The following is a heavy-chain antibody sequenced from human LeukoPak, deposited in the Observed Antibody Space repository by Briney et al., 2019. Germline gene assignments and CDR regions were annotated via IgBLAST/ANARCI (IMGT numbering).Heavy chain of an antibody. V-gene: IGHV4-38-2*01. CDR1: GYSISSGYY. D-gene: IGHD1-26*01. CDR2: IYHSGST. Sequence: SETLSLTCAVSGYSISSGYYWGWIRQPPGKGLEWIGSIYHSGSTYYNPSLKSRVTISVDTSKNHFSLELSSVTAADTAVYYCARRRVGATGYFDYWGQGTLVTVSS. CDR3: ARRRVGATGYFDY. J-gene: IGHJ4*02.